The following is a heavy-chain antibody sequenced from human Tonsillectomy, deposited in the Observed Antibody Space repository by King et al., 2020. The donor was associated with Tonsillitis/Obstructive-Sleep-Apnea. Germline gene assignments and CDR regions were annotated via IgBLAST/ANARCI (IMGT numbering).Heavy chain of an antibody. V-gene: IGHV4-59*01. CDR3: ARGGRYCSSTSCLPPVY. CDR2: IYYSGST. J-gene: IGHJ4*02. D-gene: IGHD2-2*01. CDR1: GGSISSYY. Sequence: VQLQESGPGLVKPSETLSLTCTVSGGSISSYYWSWIRPPPGKGLEWIGYIYYSGSTNYNPSLKSRVTISVDTSKNQFSLKLSSVTAADTAVYYCARGGRYCSSTSCLPPVYWGQGTLVTVSS.